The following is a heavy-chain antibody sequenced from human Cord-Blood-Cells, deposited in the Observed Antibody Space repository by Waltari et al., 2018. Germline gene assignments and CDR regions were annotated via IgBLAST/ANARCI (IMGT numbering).Heavy chain of an antibody. Sequence: QVQLQQWGAGLLKPSETLSLTCAVYAGSFSGYYWSWIRQPPGKGLEWIGEINHSGSTNYHPSLKSRVTISVDTSKNQFSLKLSSVTAADTAVYYCARGGLWGRGTLVTVSS. CDR2: INHSGST. J-gene: IGHJ2*01. CDR3: ARGGL. V-gene: IGHV4-34*01. CDR1: AGSFSGYY.